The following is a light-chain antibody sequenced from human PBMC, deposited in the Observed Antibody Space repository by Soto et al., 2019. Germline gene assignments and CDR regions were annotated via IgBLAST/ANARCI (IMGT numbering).Light chain of an antibody. J-gene: IGKJ2*01. Sequence: DIQMTQPRSSLSASVGDRVTITCRASQSISSYFNWYQQKPGKAPKLLIYAASSLQSGVPSRFSGSGSGTDFTLIISSLQPEDFATYYCQQSYSTPVTFGQGTKLEIK. V-gene: IGKV1-39*01. CDR3: QQSYSTPVT. CDR2: AAS. CDR1: QSISSY.